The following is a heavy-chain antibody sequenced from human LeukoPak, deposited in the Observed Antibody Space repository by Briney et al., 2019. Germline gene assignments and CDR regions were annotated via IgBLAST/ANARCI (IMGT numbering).Heavy chain of an antibody. CDR2: IYTSGST. D-gene: IGHD3-10*01. J-gene: IGHJ4*02. V-gene: IGHV4-61*02. CDR3: AGWHNYYGSGSYYQGFDY. CDR1: GGSISSGSYY. Sequence: SETLSLTCTVSGGSISSGSYYWSWIRQPAGKGREWIGRIYTSGSTNYNPSLKSRVTISVDTPKNQFSLKLSSVTAADTAVYYCAGWHNYYGSGSYYQGFDYWGQGTLVTVSS.